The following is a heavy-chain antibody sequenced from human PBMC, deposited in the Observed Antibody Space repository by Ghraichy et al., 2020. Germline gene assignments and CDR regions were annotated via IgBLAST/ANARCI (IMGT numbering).Heavy chain of an antibody. CDR1: GFTFSSYT. CDR3: ARDQVPCSNPYYYGMDV. J-gene: IGHJ6*02. V-gene: IGHV3-23*01. CDR2: ISGSGGST. Sequence: GGSLRLSCAASGFTFSSYTMSWVRQAPGKGLEWVSAISGSGGSTYYADSVKGRFTISRDNSKNTLYLQMNSLRAEDTAVYYCARDQVPCSNPYYYGMDVLGPGTTGT. D-gene: IGHD2-8*01.